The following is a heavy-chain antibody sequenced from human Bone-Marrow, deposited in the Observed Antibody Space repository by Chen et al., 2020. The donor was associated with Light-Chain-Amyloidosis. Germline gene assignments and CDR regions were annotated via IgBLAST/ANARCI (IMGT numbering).Heavy chain of an antibody. CDR2: INSYGGSI. Sequence: EVQVMESGGGLVEPGGSLRLSCAASGFTFNDYWLHWVRQVPGKGLVWVSRINSYGGSITYSDSVKGRFTISRDNAKNTVYLQMNSLRAEDTAVYYCARSGNYGRYYYFGMDVWGQGTTVTVSS. D-gene: IGHD3-10*01. CDR3: ARSGNYGRYYYFGMDV. V-gene: IGHV3-74*02. J-gene: IGHJ6*02. CDR1: GFTFNDYW.